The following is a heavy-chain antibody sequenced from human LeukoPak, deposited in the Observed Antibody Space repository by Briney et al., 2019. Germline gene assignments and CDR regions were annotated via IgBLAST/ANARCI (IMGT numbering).Heavy chain of an antibody. D-gene: IGHD2-2*02. CDR1: GGTFSSYA. Sequence: SVKVSCKASGGTFSSYAISWVRQAPGQGLEWMGGIIPIFGTANYAQKFQGRVTITTDESTSTAYMELRSLRSDDTAVYYCAREEVGYCSSTSCYKADAFDIWGQGTMVTVSS. J-gene: IGHJ3*02. V-gene: IGHV1-69*05. CDR2: IIPIFGTA. CDR3: AREEVGYCSSTSCYKADAFDI.